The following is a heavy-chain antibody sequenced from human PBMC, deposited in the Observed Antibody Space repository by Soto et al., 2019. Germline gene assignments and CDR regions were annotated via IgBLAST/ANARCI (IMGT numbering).Heavy chain of an antibody. CDR2: IVVGSGNT. J-gene: IGHJ6*02. D-gene: IGHD2-2*01. CDR3: AAADPEDIVVVPAAAYYYYGMDV. Sequence: SVKVSCKASGFTFTSSAVQWVRQARGQRLEWIGWIVVGSGNTNYAQKFQERVTITRDMSTSTAYMELSSLRSEDTAVYYCAAADPEDIVVVPAAAYYYYGMDVWGQGTTVTVSS. V-gene: IGHV1-58*01. CDR1: GFTFTSSA.